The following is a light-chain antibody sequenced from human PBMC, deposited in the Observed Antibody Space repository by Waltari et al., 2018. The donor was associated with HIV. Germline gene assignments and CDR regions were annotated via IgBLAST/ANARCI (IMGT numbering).Light chain of an antibody. J-gene: IGLJ1*01. V-gene: IGLV2-23*02. CDR3: CSHAGSSIYFV. CDR1: SSDVGSYNL. Sequence: QSALTQPASVSGSPGQSITIPCTGTSSDVGSYNLVPWYQQHPGKAPKVMIYEVNKRPSGVSNRFSGSKSGNTASLTISGLQAEDEAEYYCCSHAGSSIYFVFGTGTKVTVL. CDR2: EVN.